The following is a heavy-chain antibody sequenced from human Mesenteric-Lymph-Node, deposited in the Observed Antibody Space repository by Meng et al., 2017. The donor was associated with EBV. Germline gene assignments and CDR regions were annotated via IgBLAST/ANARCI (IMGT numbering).Heavy chain of an antibody. CDR2: IYHSGST. V-gene: IGHV4-4*02. CDR1: GGSISSSNW. J-gene: IGHJ5*02. Sequence: LREAGPGLVKPSGTRSLTCAVSGGSISSSNWWSWVRQPPGKGLEWIGEIYHSGSTNYNPSLKSRVTISVDKSKNQFSLKLSSVTAADTAVYYCASHRYCSSTSCSWFDPWGQGTLVTVSS. D-gene: IGHD2-2*01. CDR3: ASHRYCSSTSCSWFDP.